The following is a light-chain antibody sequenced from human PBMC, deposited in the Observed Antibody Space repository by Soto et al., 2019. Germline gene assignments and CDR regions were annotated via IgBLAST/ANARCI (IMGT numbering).Light chain of an antibody. V-gene: IGKV3-20*01. CDR1: QNIYSNN. J-gene: IGKJ2*01. Sequence: ETVLTQSPDTLSLSPGERATLSCRASQNIYSNNLAWYQQKPGQSPRLLMYGVSTRATGIPDRFSGGGSGTTFTLTISRLEPEDFAVYYCQQYGGSPPYTFGQGTKLEIK. CDR2: GVS. CDR3: QQYGGSPPYT.